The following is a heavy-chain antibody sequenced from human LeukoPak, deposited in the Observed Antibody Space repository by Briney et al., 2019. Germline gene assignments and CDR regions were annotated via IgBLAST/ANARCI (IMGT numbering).Heavy chain of an antibody. CDR2: ISYDGSNK. Sequence: GGSLRLSCAASGFTFSSYAMHWVRQAPGKGLEWVAVISYDGSNKYYADSVKGRFTISRDNSKNTLYLQMNSLRAEDTAVYYCARSGEIFGVVPGPRYYGMDVWGQGTTVTVSS. J-gene: IGHJ6*02. CDR3: ARSGEIFGVVPGPRYYGMDV. D-gene: IGHD3-3*01. CDR1: GFTFSSYA. V-gene: IGHV3-30-3*01.